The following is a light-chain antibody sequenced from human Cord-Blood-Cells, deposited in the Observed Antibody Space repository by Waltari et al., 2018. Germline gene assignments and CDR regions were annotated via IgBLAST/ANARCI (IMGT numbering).Light chain of an antibody. J-gene: IGKJ2*01. V-gene: IGKV3-15*01. CDR3: QQYKNWPLYT. Sequence: EIVLTQSPATLSVSPGESATLSCRASQGVSSNLAWYQQKPGQPPRLLSYGASTRATGIPARFSGSGSGTEFTLSISSLQSEDFAVDYCQQYKNWPLYTFGQGTKLEIK. CDR2: GAS. CDR1: QGVSSN.